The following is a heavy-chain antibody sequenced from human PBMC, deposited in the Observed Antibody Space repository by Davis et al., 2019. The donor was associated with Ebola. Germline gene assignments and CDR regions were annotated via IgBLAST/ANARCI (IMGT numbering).Heavy chain of an antibody. CDR1: GGTFSSYA. Sequence: AASVKVSCKASGGTFSSYAISWVRQAPGQGLEWMGRIIPILGIANYAQKFQGRVTITADESTSTAYMELSSLRSDDTAVYYCARFNKRYSLAFDYWGQGTLVTVSS. D-gene: IGHD2-21*01. CDR2: IIPILGIA. CDR3: ARFNKRYSLAFDY. J-gene: IGHJ4*02. V-gene: IGHV1-69*04.